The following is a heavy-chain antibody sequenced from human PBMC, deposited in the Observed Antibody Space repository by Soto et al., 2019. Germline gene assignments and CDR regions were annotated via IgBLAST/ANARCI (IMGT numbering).Heavy chain of an antibody. CDR3: ARSSGITIFGVVTPYYYYMDV. J-gene: IGHJ6*03. CDR2: IYYSGST. Sequence: QLQLQESGPGLVKPSETLSLTCTVSGGSISSSSYYWGWIRQPPGKGLEWIGSIYYSGSTYYNPSSKSRVTISVDTSKNQFSLKLSSVTAADTAVYYCARSSGITIFGVVTPYYYYMDVWGKGTTVTVSS. CDR1: GGSISSSSYY. V-gene: IGHV4-39*01. D-gene: IGHD3-3*01.